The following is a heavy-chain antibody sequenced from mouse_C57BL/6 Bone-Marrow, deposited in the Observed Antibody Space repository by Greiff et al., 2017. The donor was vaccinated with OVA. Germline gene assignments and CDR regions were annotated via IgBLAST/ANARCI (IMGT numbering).Heavy chain of an antibody. J-gene: IGHJ2*01. CDR2: IHPNSGST. Sequence: QVQLQQPGAELVKPGASVKLSCKASGYTFTSYWMHWVKQRPGQGLEWIGMIHPNSGSTNYNEKFKSKATLTVDKSSSTAYMQLSSLTAEDSAVYYCARRDYYGSSDYWGQGTTLTGSS. D-gene: IGHD1-1*01. CDR1: GYTFTSYW. CDR3: ARRDYYGSSDY. V-gene: IGHV1-64*01.